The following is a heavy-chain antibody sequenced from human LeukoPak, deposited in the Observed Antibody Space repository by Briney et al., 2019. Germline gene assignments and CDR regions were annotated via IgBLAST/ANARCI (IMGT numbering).Heavy chain of an antibody. D-gene: IGHD6-13*01. CDR1: GFTFSSYN. CDR2: ISRSSDYI. Sequence: GGSLRLSCAASGFTFSSYNMNWVRQAPGKGLEWVSSISRSSDYIYYADSVKGRFTISRDNAKNSLYLQMNSLRAEETALYYCARGGSWFTSWGQGTLVTVSS. V-gene: IGHV3-21*01. CDR3: ARGGSWFTS. J-gene: IGHJ5*02.